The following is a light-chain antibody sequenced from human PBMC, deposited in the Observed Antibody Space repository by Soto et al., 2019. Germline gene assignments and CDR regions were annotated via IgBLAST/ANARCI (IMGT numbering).Light chain of an antibody. Sequence: IPLTQSPSSLSASVGDRVTITCRASQGISTYLDWYQQKSGKAPKLLIYAASTLQRGVPSRFSGSGCGTDFTLTISSLQPEDFATYYCQQLNNYHPVTFGPGTKVDIK. J-gene: IGKJ3*01. CDR3: QQLNNYHPVT. V-gene: IGKV1-9*01. CDR2: AAS. CDR1: QGISTY.